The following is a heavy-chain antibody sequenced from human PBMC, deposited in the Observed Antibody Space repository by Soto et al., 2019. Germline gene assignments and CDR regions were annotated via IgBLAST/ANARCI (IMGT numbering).Heavy chain of an antibody. CDR1: GFTFSNYA. V-gene: IGHV3-23*01. CDR3: AKDYGGGGYDH. D-gene: IGHD2-15*01. CDR2: ISNGGST. J-gene: IGHJ5*02. Sequence: EVQLLESVGGLVQPGGSLRLSCAASGFTFSNYAINWVRQAPGKGLEWVSSISNGGSTYYAASVKGRFTISRDNSKNTLYMQMNSLRAEDTAIYYCAKDYGGGGYDHWGQGTLVTVSS.